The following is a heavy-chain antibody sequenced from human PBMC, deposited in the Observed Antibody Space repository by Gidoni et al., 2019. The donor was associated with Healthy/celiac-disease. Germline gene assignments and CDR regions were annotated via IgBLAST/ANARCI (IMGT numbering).Heavy chain of an antibody. J-gene: IGHJ5*02. CDR3: ARVCMVRGVMSGWFDP. D-gene: IGHD3-10*01. V-gene: IGHV4-39*07. CDR2: IYYSGST. CDR1: GGSISSSSYY. Sequence: QLQLQESGPGLVKPSETLSLTCPVSGGSISSSSYYWGWIRQPPGKGLEWIGSIYYSGSTYYNPSLKSRVTISVDTSKNQFSLKLSSVTAADTAVYYCARVCMVRGVMSGWFDPWGQGTLVTVSS.